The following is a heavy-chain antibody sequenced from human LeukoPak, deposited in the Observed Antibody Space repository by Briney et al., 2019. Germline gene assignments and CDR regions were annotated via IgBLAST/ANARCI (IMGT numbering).Heavy chain of an antibody. V-gene: IGHV1-69*13. CDR3: ARGTAYDSSGYPTGESDY. CDR2: IIPIFGTA. J-gene: IGHJ4*02. D-gene: IGHD3-22*01. CDR1: GGTFSSYA. Sequence: SVKVSCKASGGTFSSYAISWVRQAPGQGLEWMGGIIPIFGTANYAQKFQGRVTITADESTSTAYMELSSLRSEDTAVYYCARGTAYDSSGYPTGESDYWGQGTLVSVSS.